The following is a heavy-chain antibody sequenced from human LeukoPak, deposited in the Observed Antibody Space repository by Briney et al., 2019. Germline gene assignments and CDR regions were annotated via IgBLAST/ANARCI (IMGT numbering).Heavy chain of an antibody. D-gene: IGHD6-19*01. CDR3: AKAMGCSSPAFDI. CDR2: ISWNSGSI. Sequence: GRSLRLSCAASGFTFDDYAMHWVRQAPGKGLEWVSGISWNSGSIGYADSVKGRFTISRDNAKNSLYLQMNSLRAEDTALYYCAKAMGCSSPAFDIWGQGTMVTVSS. V-gene: IGHV3-9*01. J-gene: IGHJ3*02. CDR1: GFTFDDYA.